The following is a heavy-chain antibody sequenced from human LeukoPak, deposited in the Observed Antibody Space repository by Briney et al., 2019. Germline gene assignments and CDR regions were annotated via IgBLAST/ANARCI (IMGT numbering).Heavy chain of an antibody. Sequence: PSETLSLTCAVSGVSISSGSYSWSWIRQPPGKGLEWIGYIYPRGSTYYNPSLKSRVILSLDKSANQFPLKLSSVTAADTAVYYCARDGITDFWSGYYFRVFDYWGQGTLVTVSS. V-gene: IGHV4-30-2*01. CDR1: GVSISSGSYS. CDR3: ARDGITDFWSGYYFRVFDY. J-gene: IGHJ4*02. D-gene: IGHD3-3*01. CDR2: IYPRGST.